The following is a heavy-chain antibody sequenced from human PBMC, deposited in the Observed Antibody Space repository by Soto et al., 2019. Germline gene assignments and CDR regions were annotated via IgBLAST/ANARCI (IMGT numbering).Heavy chain of an antibody. CDR3: TRDPVGGNWFDP. Sequence: QVQLVQSGVEVKKPGASVKVSCKASGYTFTSYGISWVRQAPGQGLEWMGWTKPYNGNTNYAQKLQGIVTMTTDTSTSTAYMELRSLRSDDTAVYYCTRDPVGGNWFDPWGQGTLVTVSS. CDR1: GYTFTSYG. V-gene: IGHV1-18*01. CDR2: TKPYNGNT. D-gene: IGHD1-26*01. J-gene: IGHJ5*02.